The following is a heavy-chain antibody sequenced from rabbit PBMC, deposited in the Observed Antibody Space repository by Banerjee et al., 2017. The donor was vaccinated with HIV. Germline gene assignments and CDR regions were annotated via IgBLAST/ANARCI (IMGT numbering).Heavy chain of an antibody. Sequence: QSLEEYGGDLVQPGGTLTLTCKASGIDFSSYYYMCWVRQAPGKGLEWIACIYAGGSGSTYYASWAEGRFTISKTSSTTVTLQMTSLTAADTATYFCASSSTGHAYFKLWGPGT. CDR3: ASSSTGHAYFKL. CDR2: IYAGGSGST. D-gene: IGHD7-1*01. J-gene: IGHJ4*01. V-gene: IGHV1S40*01. CDR1: GIDFSSYYY.